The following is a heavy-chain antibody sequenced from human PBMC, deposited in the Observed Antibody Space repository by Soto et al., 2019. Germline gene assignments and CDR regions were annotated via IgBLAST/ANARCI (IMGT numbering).Heavy chain of an antibody. CDR1: GFTFSSYSVN. CDR3: GRLEGLATISYYFDY. V-gene: IGHV4-39*01. Sequence: PGGSLRLSCAASGFTFSSYSVNWVRQAPGKGLEWIGSVYYSGSTYYNPSLESRVTISVDKSKNQFSLKLMSLSAADTAVYYCGRLEGLATISYYFDYWGQGALVTVSS. J-gene: IGHJ4*02. CDR2: VYYSGST. D-gene: IGHD3-9*01.